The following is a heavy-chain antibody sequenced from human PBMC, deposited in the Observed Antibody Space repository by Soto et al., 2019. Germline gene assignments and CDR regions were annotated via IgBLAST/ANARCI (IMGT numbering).Heavy chain of an antibody. CDR3: ARDLPGYCTTTACYSYFDY. CDR2: IQQDGSEK. D-gene: IGHD2-2*02. CDR1: GFTFTSYS. Sequence: EVQLVESGGGLVQPGGSLRLSCAVSGFTFTSYSMSWVRQAPGEGLEWVANIQQDGSEKYYVDSVKGRFTISRDNAKNSLYLQMNSLRAEDTAVYYCARDLPGYCTTTACYSYFDYWGQGTLVTVSS. J-gene: IGHJ4*02. V-gene: IGHV3-7*03.